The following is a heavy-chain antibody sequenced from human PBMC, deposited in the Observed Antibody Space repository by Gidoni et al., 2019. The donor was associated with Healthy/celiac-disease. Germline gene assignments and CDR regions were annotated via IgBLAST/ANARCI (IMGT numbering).Heavy chain of an antibody. J-gene: IGHJ6*02. CDR3: ARDGDVDTSMVEFMDV. V-gene: IGHV3-30*01. D-gene: IGHD5-18*01. CDR2: ISYDGSNK. Sequence: QVQRVESGGGVVQPGRSLRLSCAASGFTFSSYAMHWVRQAPCKGLAWVAVISYDGSNKYYAASVKGRFTMSRDNSQNTLYLQMNSLRAEDTAVYYCARDGDVDTSMVEFMDVWGQGTTVTVSS. CDR1: GFTFSSYA.